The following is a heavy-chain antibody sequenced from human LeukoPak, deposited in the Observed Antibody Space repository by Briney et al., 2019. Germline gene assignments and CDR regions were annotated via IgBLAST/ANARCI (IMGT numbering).Heavy chain of an antibody. CDR1: GYTFTSYA. J-gene: IGHJ4*02. Sequence: ASVKVSCKASGYTFTSYAMHWVRQAPGQRLEWMGWINAGNGNTKYSQKFQGRVTMTEDTSTDTAYMELSSLRSEDTAVCYCATPQYSSSWYYFDYWGQGTLVTVSS. D-gene: IGHD6-13*01. CDR2: INAGNGNT. V-gene: IGHV1-3*01. CDR3: ATPQYSSSWYYFDY.